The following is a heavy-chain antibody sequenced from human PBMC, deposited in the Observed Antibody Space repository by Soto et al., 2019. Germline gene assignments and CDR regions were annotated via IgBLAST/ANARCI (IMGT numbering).Heavy chain of an antibody. CDR2: LFYSGST. CDR1: GGSISSSSYY. CDR3: ASVAAAGGGTFNWFDP. Sequence: QLQLQESGPGLVKPSETLSLTCTVSGGSISSSSYYWGWIRQPPGKGLEWIGSLFYSGSTYYNPSPKGRLTISVYTPKNQFSLKLSSVPAPDPAVYSCASVAAAGGGTFNWFDPWGQGTLVTVSS. D-gene: IGHD6-13*01. V-gene: IGHV4-39*01. J-gene: IGHJ5*02.